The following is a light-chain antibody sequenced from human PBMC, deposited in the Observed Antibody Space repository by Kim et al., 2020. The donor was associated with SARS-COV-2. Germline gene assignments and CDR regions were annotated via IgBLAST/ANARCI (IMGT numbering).Light chain of an antibody. Sequence: VSPGERATLSCRASQSVRSNLAWYQQKPGQAPRLLIYSASTRATGTPARFSGSGSGTEFTLTISGLQSEDFAVYYCQQSNNWPLTFGGGTKVDIK. CDR1: QSVRSN. J-gene: IGKJ4*01. CDR3: QQSNNWPLT. V-gene: IGKV3-15*01. CDR2: SAS.